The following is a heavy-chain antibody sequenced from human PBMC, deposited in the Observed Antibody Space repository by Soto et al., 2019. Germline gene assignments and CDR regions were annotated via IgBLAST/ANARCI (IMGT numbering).Heavy chain of an antibody. Sequence: QVQLVESGGGVVEPGRSLRLSCAASGFTFSRNGMHWVRQAPGKGLEWVAVISYDGSNKYYADSVKGRATISRDNSRNTLQRQMNSLRTEDTAVYYCAKDLSSGWALDYWGQGTLVTVSS. V-gene: IGHV3-30*18. CDR3: AKDLSSGWALDY. D-gene: IGHD6-25*01. J-gene: IGHJ4*02. CDR2: ISYDGSNK. CDR1: GFTFSRNG.